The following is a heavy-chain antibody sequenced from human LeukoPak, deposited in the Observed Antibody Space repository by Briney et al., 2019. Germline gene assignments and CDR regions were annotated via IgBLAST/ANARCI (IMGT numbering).Heavy chain of an antibody. CDR2: INPNSGGT. D-gene: IGHD3-10*01. CDR1: GYTFTGYY. CDR3: ARNIWFGESADAFDI. J-gene: IGHJ3*02. V-gene: IGHV1-2*02. Sequence: ASVKVSCKASGYTFTGYYMHWVRQAPGQGLEWMGWINPNSGGTNYAQKFQGRVTITRDRSMSTAYMELSSLRSEDTAMYYCARNIWFGESADAFDIWGQGTMVTVSS.